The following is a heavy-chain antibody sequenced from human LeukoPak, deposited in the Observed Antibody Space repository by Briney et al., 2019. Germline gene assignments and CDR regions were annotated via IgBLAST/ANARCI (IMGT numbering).Heavy chain of an antibody. Sequence: GGPLRLSCAASGFTFSSFAMTWVRQAPGKGLEWVSGFDGNGPNTYYADSVKGRWTISRDNSRNTLYLEMNSLRPEDTAIYYCAKPRTTGLGWAQFDYWGQGSLVTVSS. V-gene: IGHV3-23*01. D-gene: IGHD2-8*02. J-gene: IGHJ4*02. CDR2: FDGNGPNT. CDR3: AKPRTTGLGWAQFDY. CDR1: GFTFSSFA.